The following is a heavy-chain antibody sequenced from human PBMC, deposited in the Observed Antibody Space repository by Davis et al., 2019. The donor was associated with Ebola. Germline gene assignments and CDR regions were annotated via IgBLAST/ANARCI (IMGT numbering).Heavy chain of an antibody. CDR1: GYTLTELS. Sequence: ASVKVSCKVSGYTLTELSMHWVRQAPGQGLEWMGIINPSGGSTSYAQKFQGRVTMTRDTSTSTVYMELSSLRSDDTAVYYCARHYCSTTNCLYYMDVWGKGTTVTVSS. V-gene: IGHV1-46*01. J-gene: IGHJ6*03. D-gene: IGHD2-2*01. CDR3: ARHYCSTTNCLYYMDV. CDR2: INPSGGST.